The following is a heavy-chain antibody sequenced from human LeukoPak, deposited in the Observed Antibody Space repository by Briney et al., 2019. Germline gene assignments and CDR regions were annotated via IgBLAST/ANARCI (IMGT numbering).Heavy chain of an antibody. D-gene: IGHD6-19*01. V-gene: IGHV4-34*01. CDR3: ARGPDSSCPRVQYYFDF. Sequence: SETLSLTCAVYGGSFSSYYWSWVRQPPGKGLEWVGEINHSGSTNYNQSVKSRVTISVDTSKNQFSLKLSSVTAADTAVHYCARGPDSSCPRVQYYFDFWGRGTLVTVSS. J-gene: IGHJ4*02. CDR1: GGSFSSYY. CDR2: INHSGST.